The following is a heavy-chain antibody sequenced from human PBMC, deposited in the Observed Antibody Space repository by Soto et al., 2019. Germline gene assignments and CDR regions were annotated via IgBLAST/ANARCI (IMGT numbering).Heavy chain of an antibody. Sequence: VGSLRLSCAASGFTFSSYAMSWVRQAPGKGLEWVSAISGSGGSTYYADSVKGRFTISRDNSKNTLYLQMNSLRAEDTAVYYCAKDSRVTMVRGVIIPPGYWGQGTLVTVSS. CDR2: ISGSGGST. V-gene: IGHV3-23*01. CDR1: GFTFSSYA. D-gene: IGHD3-10*01. CDR3: AKDSRVTMVRGVIIPPGY. J-gene: IGHJ4*02.